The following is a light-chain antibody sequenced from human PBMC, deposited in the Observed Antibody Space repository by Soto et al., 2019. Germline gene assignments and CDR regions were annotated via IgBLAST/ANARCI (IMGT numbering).Light chain of an antibody. V-gene: IGLV2-14*01. J-gene: IGLJ2*01. CDR3: SSYTSSSTVV. Sequence: QSALTQPASVFGSPGQSITISCTGTSSDVGTYNYVSWYQQHPGKAPKLMIYDVSSRPSGVSNRFSGSKSGNTASLTISGLQAEDDADYYCSSYTSSSTVVFGGGTKLTVL. CDR1: SSDVGTYNY. CDR2: DVS.